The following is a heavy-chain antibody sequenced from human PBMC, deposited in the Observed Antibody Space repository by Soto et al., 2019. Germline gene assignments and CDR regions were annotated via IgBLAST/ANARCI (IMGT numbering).Heavy chain of an antibody. J-gene: IGHJ5*02. V-gene: IGHV4-39*01. CDR2: IYYSGST. CDR3: ATSNWFDP. Sequence: QLQLQESGPGLVKPSETLSLTCTVSGGSISSRGYYWGWIRQPPGKGLEWIGTIYYSGSTYYNPYLKSRVTLSVDTSKNQFSPKLSSVPAADTAVYYCATSNWFDPWGQGTLVTVSS. CDR1: GGSISSRGYY.